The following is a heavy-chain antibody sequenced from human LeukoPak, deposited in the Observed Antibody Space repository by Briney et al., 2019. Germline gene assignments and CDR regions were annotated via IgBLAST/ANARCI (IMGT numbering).Heavy chain of an antibody. D-gene: IGHD3-3*01. CDR3: ARGPTYYDFWSGYYKSNYYYYGMDV. Sequence: ASVKVSCTASGYTFTSYYMHWVRQAPGQGLEWMGIINPSGGSTSYAQKFQGRVTMTRDTSTSTVYMELSSLRSEDTAVYYCARGPTYYDFWSGYYKSNYYYYGMDVWGQGTTVTVSS. J-gene: IGHJ6*02. V-gene: IGHV1-46*01. CDR1: GYTFTSYY. CDR2: INPSGGST.